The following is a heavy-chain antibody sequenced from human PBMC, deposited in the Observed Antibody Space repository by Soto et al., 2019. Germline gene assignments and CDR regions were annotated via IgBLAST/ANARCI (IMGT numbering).Heavy chain of an antibody. D-gene: IGHD3-3*01. J-gene: IGHJ6*02. CDR1: GFTFSDYY. CDR3: ARDQAYYEFWSGRKGMDV. Sequence: GSLRLSCADTGFTFSDYYMSWIRQAPGPGLEWVSYISSSGSTIYYADSVKGRFTISRDNAKNSLYLQMNSLRAEDAAVYYCARDQAYYEFWSGRKGMDVWGQGSTVTVSS. V-gene: IGHV3-11*01. CDR2: ISSSGSTI.